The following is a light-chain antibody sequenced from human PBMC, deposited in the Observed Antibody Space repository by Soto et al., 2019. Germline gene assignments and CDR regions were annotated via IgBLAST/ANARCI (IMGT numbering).Light chain of an antibody. CDR3: QQSYSTPQT. V-gene: IGKV3-15*01. J-gene: IGKJ1*01. Sequence: EVVLTQSPATLSVSPGERVTLSCRASQSVDNNLAWYQQKPGQAPRLLIYGVATRATGIPARFSGSASGTEFTLTISSLQPEDFATYYCQQSYSTPQTFGQGTKVEI. CDR2: GVA. CDR1: QSVDNN.